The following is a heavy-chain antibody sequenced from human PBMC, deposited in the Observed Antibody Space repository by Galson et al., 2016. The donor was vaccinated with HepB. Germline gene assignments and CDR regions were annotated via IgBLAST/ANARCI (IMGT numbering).Heavy chain of an antibody. CDR2: IYYRGRT. D-gene: IGHD6-19*01. CDR3: ARDDSGGWYGFHYGMDV. CDR1: GASISGYY. Sequence: ETLSLTCTVSGASISGYYLSWIRQPPGKGLEWIGYIYYRGRTNHNPSLKSRVTISVDTSKNQFSLKLSSVTAADTAVYYCARDDSGGWYGFHYGMDVWGQGTTVTVSS. J-gene: IGHJ6*02. V-gene: IGHV4-59*01.